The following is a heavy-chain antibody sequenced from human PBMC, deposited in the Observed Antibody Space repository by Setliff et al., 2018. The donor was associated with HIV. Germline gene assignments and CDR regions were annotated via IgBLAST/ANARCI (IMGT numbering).Heavy chain of an antibody. D-gene: IGHD4-17*01. Sequence: PSETLSLTCSVSAFTMSSYYWNFFRQPPGGGLEWIGCVYYSGNTNYSPSLKSRVTISIDTSKNQFSLRLTSVTAADTAMYYCARGPKLTTRKEGVFDTWGRGTMVT. CDR3: ARGPKLTTRKEGVFDT. CDR2: VYYSGNT. J-gene: IGHJ3*02. CDR1: AFTMSSYY. V-gene: IGHV4-59*01.